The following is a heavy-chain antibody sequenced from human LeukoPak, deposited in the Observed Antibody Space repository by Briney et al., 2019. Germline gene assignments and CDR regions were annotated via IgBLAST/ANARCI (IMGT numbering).Heavy chain of an antibody. J-gene: IGHJ4*02. Sequence: SETPSPNRNVPGGPLNSSSYYLGWIRPPPGKGVGWIGGIFYSGSTYYNPSLKSRVTISVDTSKNQFSLKLSSVTAADTAVYYCARQLNTYYYDSSGYPFDYWGQGTLVTVSS. CDR2: IFYSGST. D-gene: IGHD3-22*01. V-gene: IGHV4-39*01. CDR3: ARQLNTYYYDSSGYPFDY. CDR1: GGPLNSSSYY.